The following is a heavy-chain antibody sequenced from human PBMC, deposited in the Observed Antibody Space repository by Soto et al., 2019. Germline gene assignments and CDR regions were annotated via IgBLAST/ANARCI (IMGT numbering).Heavy chain of an antibody. D-gene: IGHD3-3*01. Sequence: RGSLRLSCAASGFTVSSNYMSWVRRAPGKGLEWVSVIYSGCSTYSADSVKGRFNISRDHSKNTLYLQMNSLRAEDTAVYSGARWGGGPDLWSGYYTGDAFDIRGQGPMVTVS. V-gene: IGHV3-53*01. CDR3: ARWGGGPDLWSGYYTGDAFDI. CDR1: GFTVSSNY. CDR2: IYSGCST. J-gene: IGHJ3*02.